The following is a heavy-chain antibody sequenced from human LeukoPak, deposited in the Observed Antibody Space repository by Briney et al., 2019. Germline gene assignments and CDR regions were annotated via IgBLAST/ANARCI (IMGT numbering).Heavy chain of an antibody. D-gene: IGHD1-26*01. CDR2: IQQDGSGK. J-gene: IGHJ4*02. CDR3: ARNPPRYFN. V-gene: IGHV3-7*05. CDR1: GFTFSSYW. Sequence: GGSLRLSCAASGFTFSSYWMIWVRQAPGKGLEWVANIQQDGSGKYYVDSVKGRFTISRDNAKNSLYLQMNSLRAEDTAVYYCARNPPRYFNWGQGTLVTVSS.